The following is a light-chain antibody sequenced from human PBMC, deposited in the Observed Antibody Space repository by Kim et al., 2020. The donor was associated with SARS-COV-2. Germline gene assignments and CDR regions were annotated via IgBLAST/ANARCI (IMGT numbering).Light chain of an antibody. J-gene: IGLJ1*01. CDR2: YDS. CDR1: NIGSKS. CDR3: QVWDSSSDPPYV. V-gene: IGLV3-21*04. Sequence: PGKTARITCGGNNIGSKSVHWYQQKPGQAPVLVIYYDSDRPSGMPERFSGSNSGNTATLTISRVEAGDEADYYCQVWDSSSDPPYVFGTGTKVTVL.